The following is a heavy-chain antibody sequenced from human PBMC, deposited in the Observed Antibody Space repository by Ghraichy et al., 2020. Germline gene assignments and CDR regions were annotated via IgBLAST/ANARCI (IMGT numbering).Heavy chain of an antibody. CDR2: ISGSGGST. CDR1: GFTFSSYA. D-gene: IGHD3-10*01. CDR3: AKNMWVDGSGSYYNPADY. J-gene: IGHJ4*02. V-gene: IGHV3-23*01. Sequence: GGSLRLSCAASGFTFSSYAMSWVRQAPGKGLEWVSAISGSGGSTYYADSVKGRFTISRDNSKNTLYLQMNSLRAEDTAVYYCAKNMWVDGSGSYYNPADYWGQGTLVTVSS.